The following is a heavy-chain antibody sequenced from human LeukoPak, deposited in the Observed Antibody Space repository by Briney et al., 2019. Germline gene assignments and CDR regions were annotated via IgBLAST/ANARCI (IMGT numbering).Heavy chain of an antibody. CDR1: GFTVSSNY. CDR2: IYSGGST. CDR3: ARDLNLPVVAADYYGMDV. V-gene: IGHV3-66*01. D-gene: IGHD2-15*01. Sequence: GGSLRLSCAASGFTVSSNYMSWVRQAPGKGLEWVSVIYSGGSTYYADSVKGRFTISRDNSKNTLYLQMNSLRAEDTAVYYCARDLNLPVVAADYYGMDVWGQGTTVTVSS. J-gene: IGHJ6*02.